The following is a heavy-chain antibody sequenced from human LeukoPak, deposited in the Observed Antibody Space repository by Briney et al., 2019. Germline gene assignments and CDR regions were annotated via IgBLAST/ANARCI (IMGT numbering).Heavy chain of an antibody. V-gene: IGHV1-46*01. Sequence: ASVKVSCKASGGTFTSYYMHWVRQAPGQGLEWMGIINPSGGSTSYAQKFQGRVTMTRDMSTSTVYMELSSLRSEDTAVYYCASAVAGTGGDDAFDIWGQGTMVTVSS. CDR1: GGTFTSYY. CDR3: ASAVAGTGGDDAFDI. J-gene: IGHJ3*02. CDR2: INPSGGST. D-gene: IGHD6-19*01.